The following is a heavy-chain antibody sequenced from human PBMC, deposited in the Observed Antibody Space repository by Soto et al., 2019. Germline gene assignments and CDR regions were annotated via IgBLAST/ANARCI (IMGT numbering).Heavy chain of an antibody. J-gene: IGHJ4*02. CDR1: GFTFNSFW. CDR3: ARGSIAFDY. Sequence: GGSLRLSCAASGFTFNSFWMNWVRQAPGKGLEWVANINQDGSEKYYADSVKGRFTISRDNSKNTLYLQMNSLRAEDTAVYYCARGSIAFDYWGQGTLVTVSS. V-gene: IGHV3-7*01. D-gene: IGHD6-6*01. CDR2: INQDGSEK.